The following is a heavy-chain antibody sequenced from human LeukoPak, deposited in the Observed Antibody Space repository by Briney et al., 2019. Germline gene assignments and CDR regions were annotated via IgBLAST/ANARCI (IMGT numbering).Heavy chain of an antibody. D-gene: IGHD6-19*01. CDR2: ISSSSSYI. CDR1: GFTFSSYG. CDR3: ASPVKQWLTPFDY. V-gene: IGHV3-21*01. J-gene: IGHJ4*02. Sequence: PGGSLRLSCAASGFTFSSYGMNWVRQAPGKGLEWVSSISSSSSYIYYADSVKVRFTISRDNAKNSLYLQMNSLRAEDTAVYYCASPVKQWLTPFDYWGQGTLVTVSS.